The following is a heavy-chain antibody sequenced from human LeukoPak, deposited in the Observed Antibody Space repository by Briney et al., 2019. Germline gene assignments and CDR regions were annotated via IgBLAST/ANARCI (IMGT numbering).Heavy chain of an antibody. Sequence: ASVKVSCKASGYTFNVYYIHWLRQAPGQGLEWMGWMNPNSGNTGYAQKFQGRVTMTRNTSISTAYMELSSLRSEDTAVYYCARGLPVDSSAGWFDPWGQGTLVTVSS. V-gene: IGHV1-8*02. CDR3: ARGLPVDSSAGWFDP. CDR1: GYTFNVYY. J-gene: IGHJ5*02. CDR2: MNPNSGNT. D-gene: IGHD3-22*01.